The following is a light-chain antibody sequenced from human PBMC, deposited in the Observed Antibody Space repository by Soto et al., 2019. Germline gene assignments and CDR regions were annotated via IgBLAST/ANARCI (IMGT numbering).Light chain of an antibody. CDR1: QSISSY. Sequence: DIQMTQSPSSLSASVGDRVTITCRASQSISSYLTWYQHKPGKAPQLLIYAASGLQSGVPSRFSGSGSGADFTLTISSLQPEDFATYYCQQSYTTPWTFGQGTKVEIK. V-gene: IGKV1-39*01. CDR3: QQSYTTPWT. J-gene: IGKJ1*01. CDR2: AAS.